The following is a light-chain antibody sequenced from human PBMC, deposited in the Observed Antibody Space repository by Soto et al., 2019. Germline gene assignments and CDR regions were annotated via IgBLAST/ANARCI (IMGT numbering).Light chain of an antibody. Sequence: EIVLTQSPGTLSLSPGERAILSCRASQSVSSSYLAWYQQKPGQAPRLLIYGASSRATGIPDRFSGRGSGTAFTLTIIRLEPEDFAVYYCQQYGSSPYTFGQGTKLEIK. CDR2: GAS. J-gene: IGKJ2*01. CDR1: QSVSSSY. V-gene: IGKV3-20*01. CDR3: QQYGSSPYT.